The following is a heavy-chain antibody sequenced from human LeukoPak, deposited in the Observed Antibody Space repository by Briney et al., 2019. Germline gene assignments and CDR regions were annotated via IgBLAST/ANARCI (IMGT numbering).Heavy chain of an antibody. CDR2: ISAYNGNT. D-gene: IGHD3-10*01. J-gene: IGHJ5*02. V-gene: IGHV1-18*01. CDR3: ARLGGYYGPGNNWFDP. CDR1: GYTFTSYG. Sequence: ASVKVSCKASGYTFTSYGISWVRQAPGQGLEWMGWISAYNGNTNYTQKLQGRVTMTTDTSTSTAYMELRSLRSDDTAVYYCARLGGYYGPGNNWFDPWGQGTLVTVSS.